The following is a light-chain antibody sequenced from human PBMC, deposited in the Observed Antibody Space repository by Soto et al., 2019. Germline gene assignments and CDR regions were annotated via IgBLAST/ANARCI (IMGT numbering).Light chain of an antibody. V-gene: IGLV1-44*01. J-gene: IGLJ2*01. Sequence: QAVVTQPPSASGTPGQRVTISCSGSSSNIGSNNVNWYQQLPGTAPKLLIYSSDQRPSGVPDRFSGSKSGTSASLAISGLQSEDEADYYCAACYDSLNGVVFGGGTKVTVL. CDR2: SSD. CDR3: AACYDSLNGVV. CDR1: SSNIGSNN.